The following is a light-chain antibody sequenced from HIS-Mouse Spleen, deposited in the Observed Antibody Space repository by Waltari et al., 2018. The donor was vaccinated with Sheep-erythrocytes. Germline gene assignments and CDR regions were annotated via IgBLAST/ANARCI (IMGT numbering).Light chain of an antibody. Sequence: QSALTQPASVSGSPGQSITIPCTGTSSHVGGHNYVSWYQQHPGKPPKLMIYDVSNRPSGVSNRFSGSKSGNTASLTISGLQAEDEADYYCSSYTSSSTFVVFGGGTKLTVL. CDR3: SSYTSSSTFVV. J-gene: IGLJ2*01. V-gene: IGLV2-14*03. CDR1: SSHVGGHNY. CDR2: DVS.